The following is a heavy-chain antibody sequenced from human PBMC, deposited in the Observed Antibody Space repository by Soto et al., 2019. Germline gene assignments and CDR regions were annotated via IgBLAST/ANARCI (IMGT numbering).Heavy chain of an antibody. CDR3: ARAGGIHGTMAAFDI. V-gene: IGHV3-23*01. CDR2: ISGSGGST. Sequence: GGSLRLSCAASGFTFSSYAMSWVRQAPGKGLEWVSAISGSGGSTYYADSVKGRFTISRDNSKNTLYLQMNSLRAEDTAVYYCARAGGIHGTMAAFDIWGQGTMVTVSS. D-gene: IGHD3-10*01. CDR1: GFTFSSYA. J-gene: IGHJ3*02.